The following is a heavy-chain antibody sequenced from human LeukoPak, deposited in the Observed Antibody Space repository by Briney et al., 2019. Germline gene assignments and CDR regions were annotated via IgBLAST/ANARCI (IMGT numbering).Heavy chain of an antibody. J-gene: IGHJ4*02. Sequence: GGSLRLSCAASGFSFDDYAMHWVRQAPGKGLEWVSGISWNSGNIGYADSVKGRFTISVDKSKNQFSLKLSSVTAADTAVYYCASTTFYDSSGFDYWGQGTLVTVSS. CDR1: GFSFDDYA. CDR2: ISWNSGNI. CDR3: ASTTFYDSSGFDY. V-gene: IGHV3-9*01. D-gene: IGHD3-22*01.